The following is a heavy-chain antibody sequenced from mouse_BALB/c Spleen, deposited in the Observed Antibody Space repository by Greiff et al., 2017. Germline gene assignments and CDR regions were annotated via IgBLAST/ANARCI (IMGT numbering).Heavy chain of an antibody. CDR3: ARQLGLRRGDYAMDD. V-gene: IGHV14-1*02. Sequence: VQLQQSGAELVRPGALVKLSCKASGFNIKDYYMHWVKQRPEQGLAWIGWIDPENGNTIYDPKFQGKASITADTSSNTAYLQLSSLTSEDTAVYYCARQLGLRRGDYAMDDWGQGTSVTGSS. CDR1: GFNIKDYY. CDR2: IDPENGNT. J-gene: IGHJ4*01. D-gene: IGHD3-1*01.